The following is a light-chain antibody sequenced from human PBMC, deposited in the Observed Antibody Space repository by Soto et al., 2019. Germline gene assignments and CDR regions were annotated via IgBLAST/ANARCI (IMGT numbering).Light chain of an antibody. CDR2: GAS. V-gene: IGKV3-15*01. CDR1: QGVSTT. J-gene: IGKJ1*01. Sequence: EIVMTQSPATLSVSPGERASLSCRASQGVSTTVAWYQQKPGQAPRLLVYGASTRASGIPARFSGSGAGTDFTLTITSLQAEDFGVYFCQQYKGSPTTFGQGTKVDIK. CDR3: QQYKGSPTT.